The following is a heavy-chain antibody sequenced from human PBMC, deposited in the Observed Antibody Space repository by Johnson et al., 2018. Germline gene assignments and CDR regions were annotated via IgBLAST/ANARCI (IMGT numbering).Heavy chain of an antibody. Sequence: QVQLQESGAEVKKPGASVKVSCQASGYTFSTYDINWVRQATGQGLEWLGWVNPDSGNRGYAQKFQGRVTMTRNTSISTAYMGLSSLGFEATAVYFCARRAHLWAFDIWGQGTMVSVSS. J-gene: IGHJ3*02. CDR1: GYTFSTYD. D-gene: IGHD3-3*02. V-gene: IGHV1-8*01. CDR2: VNPDSGNR. CDR3: ARRAHLWAFDI.